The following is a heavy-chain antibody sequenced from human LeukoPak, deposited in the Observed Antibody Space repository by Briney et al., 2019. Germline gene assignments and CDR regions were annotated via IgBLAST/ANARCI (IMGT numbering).Heavy chain of an antibody. CDR1: GYTVSSNY. Sequence: GGSLRLSCAAFGYTVSSNYMTWVRQAPGRGLERVSVIYTGGRTFYADSVKGRFTISKDNSKNTLYLQMDSLRAEDTAVYYCAKYYVVGGTANAFDIWGRGTLVTVSS. CDR2: IYTGGRT. CDR3: AKYYVVGGTANAFDI. D-gene: IGHD2-21*01. J-gene: IGHJ3*02. V-gene: IGHV3-53*01.